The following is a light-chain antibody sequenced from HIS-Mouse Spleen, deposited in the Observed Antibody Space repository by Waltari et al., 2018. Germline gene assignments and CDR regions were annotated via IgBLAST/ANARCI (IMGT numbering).Light chain of an antibody. CDR1: SSDVGSYNL. Sequence: QSALTQPASVSGSPGQSITIPCTGTSSDVGSYNLVSWYQQHPGKATQLMIYEGSKRPSGVANRVAGSKSGNTASLTISGLQAEDEADYYCCSYAGSSTLVFGGGTKLTVL. V-gene: IGLV2-23*01. CDR2: EGS. CDR3: CSYAGSSTLV. J-gene: IGLJ3*02.